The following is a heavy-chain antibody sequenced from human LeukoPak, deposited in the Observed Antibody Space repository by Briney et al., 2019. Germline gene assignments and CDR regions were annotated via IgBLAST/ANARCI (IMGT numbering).Heavy chain of an antibody. J-gene: IGHJ4*02. D-gene: IGHD2-2*01. Sequence: GGSLRLSCAASGSTFSSHWLSWVRQAPGRGLEWVANIQQDGRQKYYVDSVKGRFTISRDNAKNSLYLEVNSLRAEDTAVYYCARAYCSGSSCYAGGFDYWGQGTLVTVSS. CDR2: IQQDGRQK. CDR1: GSTFSSHW. V-gene: IGHV3-7*05. CDR3: ARAYCSGSSCYAGGFDY.